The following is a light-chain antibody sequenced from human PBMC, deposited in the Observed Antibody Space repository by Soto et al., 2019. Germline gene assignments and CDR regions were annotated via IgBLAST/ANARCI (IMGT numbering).Light chain of an antibody. CDR3: TSYSRYRVLV. CDR2: EVS. J-gene: IGLJ3*02. Sequence: QSALTHPASESVSLGQSIAISCTGTSSDIGGYKYVSWYQQHPGKAPKLIIFEVSNRPSGVSDRFSGSNSGNPASLTISGLQAEDEADYYCTSYSRYRVLVFGGGTKVTVL. V-gene: IGLV2-14*01. CDR1: SSDIGGYKY.